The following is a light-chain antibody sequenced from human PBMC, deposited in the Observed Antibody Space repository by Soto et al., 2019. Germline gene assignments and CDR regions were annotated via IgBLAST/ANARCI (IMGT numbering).Light chain of an antibody. V-gene: IGLV2-8*01. CDR1: SSDVGGFDY. J-gene: IGLJ3*02. CDR2: EVT. Sequence: HSVLTQPPSASGSPGQSVTISCTGTSSDVGGFDYVSWYQQYPGKAPKLVIFEVTERPSGVPDRFSGSKSGNTASLTVSGLQAEDEADYYCTSYAGTNTLVFGGGTKLTVL. CDR3: TSYAGTNTLV.